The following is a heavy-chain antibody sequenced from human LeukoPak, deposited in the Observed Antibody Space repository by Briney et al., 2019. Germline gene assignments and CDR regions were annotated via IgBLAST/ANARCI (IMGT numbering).Heavy chain of an antibody. Sequence: PSETLSLTCTVSGGSISSSGFYWGWIRQPPGKGLEWIGNIHYTGITSYNPSLKSRVTISVDTSKNQFSLRLSSVTAADTAVYYCVRRGDAGDGRFDPWGQGTLVTVFS. D-gene: IGHD4-17*01. J-gene: IGHJ5*02. CDR2: IHYTGIT. CDR3: VRRGDAGDGRFDP. CDR1: GGSISSSGFY. V-gene: IGHV4-39*01.